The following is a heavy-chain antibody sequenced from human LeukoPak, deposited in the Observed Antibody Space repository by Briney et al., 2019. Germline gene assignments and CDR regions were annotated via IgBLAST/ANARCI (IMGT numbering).Heavy chain of an antibody. V-gene: IGHV1-18*01. D-gene: IGHD2-2*01. J-gene: IGHJ3*02. CDR2: ISAYNGNT. CDR1: GGTFSSYA. Sequence: ASVKVSCKASGGTFSSYAISWVRQAPGQGLEWMGWISAYNGNTNYAQKLQGRVTMTTDTSTSTAYMELRSLRSDDTAVYYCARGHAQLLIPDAFDIWGQGTMVTVSS. CDR3: ARGHAQLLIPDAFDI.